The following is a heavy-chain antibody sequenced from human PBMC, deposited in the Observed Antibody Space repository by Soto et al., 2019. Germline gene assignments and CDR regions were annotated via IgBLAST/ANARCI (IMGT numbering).Heavy chain of an antibody. J-gene: IGHJ6*02. CDR1: GGTFSSYA. V-gene: IGHV1-69*06. CDR2: IIPIFGTA. CDR3: ARDPSYDSSGYYFVFTSGMDV. Sequence: VASVKVSCKASGGTFSSYAISWVRQAPGQGLEWMGGIIPIFGTANYAQKFQGRVTITADKSTSTAYMELSSLRSEDTAVYYCARDPSYDSSGYYFVFTSGMDVWGQGTTVTVSS. D-gene: IGHD3-22*01.